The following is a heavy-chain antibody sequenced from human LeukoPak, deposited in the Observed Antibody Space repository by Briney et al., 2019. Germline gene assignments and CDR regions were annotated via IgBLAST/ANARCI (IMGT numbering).Heavy chain of an antibody. J-gene: IGHJ3*02. V-gene: IGHV3-53*01. Sequence: GGSLRLSCAASGFTVSSNYMSWVRQAPGKGLEWVSVIYSGGSTYYADSVKGRFTISRDNSKNTLYLQMNSLRAEDTAVYYCARDCSSTSCYYGAFDIWGQGTMVTVSS. CDR3: ARDCSSTSCYYGAFDI. CDR2: IYSGGST. D-gene: IGHD2-2*01. CDR1: GFTVSSNY.